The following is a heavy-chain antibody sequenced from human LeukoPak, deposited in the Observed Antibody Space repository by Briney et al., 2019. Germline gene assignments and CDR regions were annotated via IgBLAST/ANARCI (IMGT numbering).Heavy chain of an antibody. CDR3: ARELISSRAAFDT. D-gene: IGHD3-10*01. CDR2: VGHSGTT. Sequence: PSETLSLTCAVYGGSLNDYLWSWLRQPPGQGLEWSGEVGHSGTTNYNPSLKSRVTISVDTSKNQFSLKLTSVTAADTAVYYCARELISSRAAFDTWGQGTVVTVSS. CDR1: GGSLNDYL. J-gene: IGHJ3*02. V-gene: IGHV4-34*01.